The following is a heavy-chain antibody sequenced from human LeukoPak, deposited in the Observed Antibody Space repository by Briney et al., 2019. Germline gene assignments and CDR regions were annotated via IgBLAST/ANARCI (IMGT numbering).Heavy chain of an antibody. D-gene: IGHD1-26*01. CDR2: IRYDGSNK. CDR1: GFTFSSYG. Sequence: GGSLRLSCAASGFTFSSYGMHWVRQAPGKGLEWVAFIRYDGSNKYYADSVKGRFTISRDNSKNTLYLQMNSLRAEDTAVYYCAKGLTEWELLPSLWDYWGQGTLVTVSS. J-gene: IGHJ4*02. CDR3: AKGLTEWELLPSLWDY. V-gene: IGHV3-30*02.